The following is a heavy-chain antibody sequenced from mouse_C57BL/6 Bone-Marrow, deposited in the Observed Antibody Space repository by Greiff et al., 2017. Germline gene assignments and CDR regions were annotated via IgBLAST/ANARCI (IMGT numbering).Heavy chain of an antibody. D-gene: IGHD2-5*01. Sequence: EVHLVESGGGLVKPGGSLKLSCAASGFTFSDYGMHWVRQAPEKGLEWVAYISSGSSTIYYADTVKGRFTISRDNAKNTLFLQMTSLRSEDTAMYYCARPGVTTNYYAMDYWGQGTSVTVSS. J-gene: IGHJ4*01. CDR3: ARPGVTTNYYAMDY. CDR1: GFTFSDYG. CDR2: ISSGSSTI. V-gene: IGHV5-17*01.